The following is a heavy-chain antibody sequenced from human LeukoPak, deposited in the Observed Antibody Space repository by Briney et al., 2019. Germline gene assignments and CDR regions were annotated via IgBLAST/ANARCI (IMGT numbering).Heavy chain of an antibody. V-gene: IGHV3-74*01. D-gene: IGHD3-22*01. CDR1: GFTFSSYW. J-gene: IGHJ3*02. CDR2: INSDGSST. Sequence: GGSLRLSCAASGFTFSSYWMHWVRHAPGKGLGWVSRINSDGSSTSYADSVKGRFTISRDNAKNTLYLQMNSLRAEDTAVYYCARAKGYSRRAFDIWGQGTMVTVSS. CDR3: ARAKGYSRRAFDI.